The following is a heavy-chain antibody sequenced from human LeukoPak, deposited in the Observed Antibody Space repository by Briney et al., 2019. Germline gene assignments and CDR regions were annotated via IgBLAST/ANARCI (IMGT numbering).Heavy chain of an antibody. CDR3: AKSPRIAAASDAFDI. J-gene: IGHJ3*02. V-gene: IGHV3-23*01. Sequence: PGGSLRLSCAASGFTFSSYAMSWVRQAPGKGLEWGSAISGSGGSTYYADSVKGRFTISRDNSKNTLYLQMYSLRAEDTAVYYCAKSPRIAAASDAFDIWGQGTMVTVSS. CDR2: ISGSGGST. D-gene: IGHD6-13*01. CDR1: GFTFSSYA.